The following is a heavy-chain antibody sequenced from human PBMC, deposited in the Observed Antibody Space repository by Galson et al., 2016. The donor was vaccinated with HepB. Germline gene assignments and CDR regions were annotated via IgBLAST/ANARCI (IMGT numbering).Heavy chain of an antibody. CDR3: ARSYGGYAFDI. CDR2: IYFSGTT. Sequence: ETLSLTCTVSGGSISPYFWSWIRRPPGKGLEWIAYIYFSGTTNYNPSLKSRVTISLDPSKGQFSLKVTSVTAADSAVYYCARSYGGYAFDIWGQGTMVTVSS. CDR1: GGSISPYF. D-gene: IGHD4-23*01. J-gene: IGHJ3*02. V-gene: IGHV4-59*01.